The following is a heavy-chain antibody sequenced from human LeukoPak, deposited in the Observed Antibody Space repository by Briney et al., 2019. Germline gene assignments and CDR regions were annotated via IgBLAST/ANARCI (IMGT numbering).Heavy chain of an antibody. CDR2: IYYSGST. CDR1: GGSISSYY. D-gene: IGHD3-3*01. J-gene: IGHJ6*03. Sequence: SETLSPTCTVSGGSISSYYWSWIRQPPGKGLEWIGYIYYSGSTNYNPSLKSRVTISVDTSKNQFSLKLSSVTAADTAVYYCARDADYDFWSGYSYYMDVWGKGTTVTVSS. V-gene: IGHV4-59*01. CDR3: ARDADYDFWSGYSYYMDV.